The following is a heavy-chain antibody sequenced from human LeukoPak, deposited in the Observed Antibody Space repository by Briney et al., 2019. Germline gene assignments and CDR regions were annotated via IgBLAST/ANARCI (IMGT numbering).Heavy chain of an antibody. Sequence: ASVKVSCKVSGYGITELSTHWVRQAPGKGLEWMGGFDPGSGEIIYEQKFQDRVTMTEDTSTDTACMELSSLRSEDTALYYCATGTHYDLLPFWGQGTLVTVSS. CDR2: FDPGSGEI. D-gene: IGHD3-9*01. J-gene: IGHJ4*02. CDR1: GYGITELS. CDR3: ATGTHYDLLPF. V-gene: IGHV1-24*01.